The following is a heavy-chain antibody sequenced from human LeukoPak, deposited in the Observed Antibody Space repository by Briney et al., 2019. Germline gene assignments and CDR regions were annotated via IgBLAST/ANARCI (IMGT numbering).Heavy chain of an antibody. CDR3: AKGLPPSRRYYYYYGMDV. Sequence: GGSLRLSCAASGFTFSSYAMSWVRQAPGKGLEWVSAISGSGGSTYYADSVKGRFTISRDNSKNTLYVQLNSLRAEDTAVYYCAKGLPPSRRYYYYYGMDVWGQGTTVTVSS. J-gene: IGHJ6*02. V-gene: IGHV3-23*01. D-gene: IGHD2-2*01. CDR2: ISGSGGST. CDR1: GFTFSSYA.